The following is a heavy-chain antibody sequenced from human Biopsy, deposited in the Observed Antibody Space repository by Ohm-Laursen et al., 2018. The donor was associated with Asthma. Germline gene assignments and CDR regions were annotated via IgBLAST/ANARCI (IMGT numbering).Heavy chain of an antibody. CDR1: YGSITRGGYY. CDR2: IYYSGST. V-gene: IGHV4-31*03. J-gene: IGHJ4*02. Sequence: SQTLSLTCTVSYGSITRGGYYWTWIRQHPGKGLEWIGFIYYSGSTYYNPSLKSRVSILIDTSKNQFSLKLSSVTAADTAIYYCVRAVRNEQWLAPFDYWGQGKPVTVSS. D-gene: IGHD6-19*01. CDR3: VRAVRNEQWLAPFDY.